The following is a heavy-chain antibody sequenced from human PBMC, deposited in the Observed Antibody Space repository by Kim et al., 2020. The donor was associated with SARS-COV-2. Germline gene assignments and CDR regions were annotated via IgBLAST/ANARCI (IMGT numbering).Heavy chain of an antibody. Sequence: SETLSLTCTVSGGSISSSSYYWGWIRQPPGKGLEWIGSIYYSGSTYYNPSLKSRVTISVDTSKNQFSLKLSSVTAADTAVYYCARLGYYYDSSAKDAFDIWVQGTMVTVSS. CDR3: ARLGYYYDSSAKDAFDI. CDR1: GGSISSSSYY. J-gene: IGHJ3*02. D-gene: IGHD3-22*01. CDR2: IYYSGST. V-gene: IGHV4-39*01.